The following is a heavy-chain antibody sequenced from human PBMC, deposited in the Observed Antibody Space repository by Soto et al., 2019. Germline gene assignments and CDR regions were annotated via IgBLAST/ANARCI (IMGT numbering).Heavy chain of an antibody. CDR1: GCSVSSGSYY. CDR2: IYYSGST. Sequence: SETLSLTCTFSGCSVSSGSYYLSWIRQPPGKGLEWIGYIYYSGSTNYNPSLKSRVTISVDTSKNQFSLKLSSVTAADTAVYYCANYPTTVTSDYWGQGTLVTVSS. V-gene: IGHV4-61*01. D-gene: IGHD4-17*01. J-gene: IGHJ4*02. CDR3: ANYPTTVTSDY.